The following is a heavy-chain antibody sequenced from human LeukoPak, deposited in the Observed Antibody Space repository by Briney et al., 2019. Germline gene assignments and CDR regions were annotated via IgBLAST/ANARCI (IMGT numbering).Heavy chain of an antibody. Sequence: GGSLRLSRAASGFTVSSNYMSSVRQAPGQGLEGVSVIYSGSSTYYADSVKGRFTISRDNSKNTLYLQMNSLRAEDTAVYYCARQYCSGGSCYLDYWGQGTLVTVSS. V-gene: IGHV3-53*01. CDR1: GFTVSSNY. D-gene: IGHD2-15*01. J-gene: IGHJ4*02. CDR2: IYSGSST. CDR3: ARQYCSGGSCYLDY.